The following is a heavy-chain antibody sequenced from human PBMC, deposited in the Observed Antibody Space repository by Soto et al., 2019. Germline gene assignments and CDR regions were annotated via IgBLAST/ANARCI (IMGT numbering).Heavy chain of an antibody. D-gene: IGHD3-9*01. CDR3: ARVRHYDILTGAEWWFDP. V-gene: IGHV4-59*01. Sequence: SETLSLTCTFSGGSISSYYWSLIRQPPGKGLEWIGYIYYSGSTNYNPSLKSRVTISVDTSKNQFSLKLSSVTAADTAVYYCARVRHYDILTGAEWWFDPWGQGTLVTVSS. CDR2: IYYSGST. J-gene: IGHJ5*02. CDR1: GGSISSYY.